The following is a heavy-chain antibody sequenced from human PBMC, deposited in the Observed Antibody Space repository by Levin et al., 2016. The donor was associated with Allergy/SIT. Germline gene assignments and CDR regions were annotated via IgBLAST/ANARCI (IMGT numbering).Heavy chain of an antibody. V-gene: IGHV4-31*02. CDR2: IYYSGST. Sequence: RQAPGKGLEWIGYIYYSGSTYYNPSLKSRVTISVDTSKNQFSLKLSSVTAADTAVYYCARALSGQLVPAWYFDLWGRGTLVTVSS. J-gene: IGHJ2*01. D-gene: IGHD6-6*01. CDR3: ARALSGQLVPAWYFDL.